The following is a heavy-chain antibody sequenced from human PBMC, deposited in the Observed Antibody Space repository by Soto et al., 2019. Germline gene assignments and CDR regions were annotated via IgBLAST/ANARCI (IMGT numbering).Heavy chain of an antibody. Sequence: PGASLTISCKVSGYSFTSYWISWVRQMPGEGLEWMGRIDPGDSYTNYSPSCQVHDTISADKPISTAYLQGSSLKASDTAMYYCARWEVVPAATPRNYYYGMDVWGQGTTVTVSS. J-gene: IGHJ6*02. V-gene: IGHV5-10-1*01. CDR2: IDPGDSYT. D-gene: IGHD2-2*01. CDR1: GYSFTSYW. CDR3: ARWEVVPAATPRNYYYGMDV.